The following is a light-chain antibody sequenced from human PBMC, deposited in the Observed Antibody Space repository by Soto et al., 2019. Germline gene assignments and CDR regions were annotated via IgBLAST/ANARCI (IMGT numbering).Light chain of an antibody. Sequence: QSVLTQPPSVSAAPGQKVTISCSGSSSNIGHNYVCWYQHLPGTAPKLLIFDNDKRPSGIPDRFSGSKSGTSATLDITGLQAGDEADYYCGPWDSSLSVGLFGGVTKLTVL. J-gene: IGLJ2*01. CDR1: SSNIGHNY. CDR2: DND. V-gene: IGLV1-51*01. CDR3: GPWDSSLSVGL.